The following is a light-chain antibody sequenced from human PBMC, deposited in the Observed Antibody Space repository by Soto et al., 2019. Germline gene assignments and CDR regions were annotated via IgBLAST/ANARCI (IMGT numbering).Light chain of an antibody. V-gene: IGLV1-44*01. CDR2: SDN. CDR1: SSNIGGNS. Sequence: QSVLTQPPSASGTPGQRVTISCAGSSSNIGGNSVTWYQQVPGTAPKLPIYSDNRRPSGVPDRFSGSKSGTSASLAISGLQSADEADYYCATWDDSLNGSGVFGTGTKLTVL. CDR3: ATWDDSLNGSGV. J-gene: IGLJ1*01.